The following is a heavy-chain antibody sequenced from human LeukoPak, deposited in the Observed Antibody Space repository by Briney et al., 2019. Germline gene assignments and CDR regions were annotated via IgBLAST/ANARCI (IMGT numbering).Heavy chain of an antibody. CDR1: GFTFSSYA. D-gene: IGHD6-19*01. V-gene: IGHV3-23*01. Sequence: GGSLRLSRAASGFTFSSYAMSWVRQAPGKGLEWVSAISGSGGSTYYADSVKGRFTISRDNSKNTLYLQMNSLRAEDTAVYYCAKEEGSGWYDRGAFDIWGQGTMVTVSS. J-gene: IGHJ3*02. CDR3: AKEEGSGWYDRGAFDI. CDR2: ISGSGGST.